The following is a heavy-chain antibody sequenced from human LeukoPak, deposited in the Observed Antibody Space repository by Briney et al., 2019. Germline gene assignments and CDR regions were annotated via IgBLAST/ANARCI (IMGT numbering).Heavy chain of an antibody. D-gene: IGHD2-21*02. CDR3: ARGLAYCGGDCYRFEGTLGYYYMDV. Sequence: QPGGSLRLSCAASGFTFSSYGMSWVRQAPGKGLEWVSAISGSGGSTYYADSVKGRFTISRDNSKNTLYLQMNSLRAEDTAVYYCARGLAYCGGDCYRFEGTLGYYYMDVWGKGTTVTVSS. J-gene: IGHJ6*03. V-gene: IGHV3-23*01. CDR2: ISGSGGST. CDR1: GFTFSSYG.